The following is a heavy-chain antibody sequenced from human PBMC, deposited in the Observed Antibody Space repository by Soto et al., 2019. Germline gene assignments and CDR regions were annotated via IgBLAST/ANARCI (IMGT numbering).Heavy chain of an antibody. CDR2: INPNSGNI. CDR3: ARGRASGSYYLLDY. CDR1: GDTFTTYD. D-gene: IGHD3-10*01. V-gene: IGHV1-8*01. Sequence: QVQLVQSGAEVRKPGASVKVSCKASGDTFTTYDINWVRQATEHGLEWMGWINPNSGNIGYAQRFQGRVTMTRDTAIRTAYMEVSSLRSDDTAVYYCARGRASGSYYLLDYWGQGTLVTVSS. J-gene: IGHJ4*02.